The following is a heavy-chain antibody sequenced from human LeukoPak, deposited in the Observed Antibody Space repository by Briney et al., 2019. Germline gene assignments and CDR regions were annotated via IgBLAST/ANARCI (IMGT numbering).Heavy chain of an antibody. J-gene: IGHJ4*02. D-gene: IGHD1-26*01. CDR3: VRDFEATATYYFDN. V-gene: IGHV3-66*01. Sequence: GGSLRLSRAASGFTVSTSYMNWVRQAPGKGLEWVSIIYSGGTTHYADSVKGRFTISRDNSKNTLYLHMNSLRAEDTAVYYCVRDFEATATYYFDNWGQGTLVTVSS. CDR1: GFTVSTSY. CDR2: IYSGGTT.